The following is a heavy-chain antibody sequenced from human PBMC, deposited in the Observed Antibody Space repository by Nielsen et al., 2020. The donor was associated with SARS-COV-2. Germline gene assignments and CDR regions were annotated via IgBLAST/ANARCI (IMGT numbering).Heavy chain of an antibody. J-gene: IGHJ6*02. Sequence: GGSLRLSCAASGFTFDDYAIHWVRQAPGKGLEWVSGISWNSGSIGYADSVKGRFTISRDHAKNSLYLQMNSLRAEDTALYYCAKVADWNDAYYYGMDVWGQGTTVTVSS. CDR2: ISWNSGSI. CDR1: GFTFDDYA. V-gene: IGHV3-9*01. CDR3: AKVADWNDAYYYGMDV. D-gene: IGHD1-1*01.